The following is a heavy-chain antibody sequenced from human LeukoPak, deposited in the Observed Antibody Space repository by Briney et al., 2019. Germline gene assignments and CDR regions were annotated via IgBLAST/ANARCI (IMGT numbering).Heavy chain of an antibody. CDR1: GYTFTCHD. D-gene: IGHD5-24*01. J-gene: IGHJ4*02. CDR2: MNPNSGNT. CDR3: ARGGMAATLDY. Sequence: ASVKVSCKASGYTFTCHDINWVRRATGQGLEWMGWMNPNSGNTGYAQKFQGRVTMARNTSISTAYMELSSLRSEDTAVYYCARGGMAATLDYWGQGTPVTVSS. V-gene: IGHV1-8*01.